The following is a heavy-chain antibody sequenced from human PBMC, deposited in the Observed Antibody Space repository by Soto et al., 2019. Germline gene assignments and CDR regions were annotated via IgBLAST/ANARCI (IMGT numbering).Heavy chain of an antibody. J-gene: IGHJ3*02. Sequence: EVQLVESGGGLVQPGGSLRLSCAASGFTFSSYSMNWVRQAPGKGLEWVSYISSSSSTIYYADSVKGRFTISGDNAKNSLYLQMNSLRAEDTAVYYCARDHYPVLRYFDWLLFSAFDIWGQGTMVTVSS. CDR1: GFTFSSYS. CDR2: ISSSSSTI. CDR3: ARDHYPVLRYFDWLLFSAFDI. V-gene: IGHV3-48*01. D-gene: IGHD3-9*01.